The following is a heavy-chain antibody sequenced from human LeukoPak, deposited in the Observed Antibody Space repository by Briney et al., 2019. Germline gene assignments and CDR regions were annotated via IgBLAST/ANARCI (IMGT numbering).Heavy chain of an antibody. J-gene: IGHJ5*02. CDR2: INPSGGST. D-gene: IGHD6-19*01. CDR3: ARGQYSYSSGWYWFDP. V-gene: IGHV1-46*01. CDR1: VYTFTSYY. Sequence: ASVKVSCKASVYTFTSYYMHWVRQAPGQGLEWMGIINPSGGSTSYAQKFQGRVTMTRDTSTNTVYMELSSLRSEDTAVYYCARGQYSYSSGWYWFDPWGQGTLVTVSS.